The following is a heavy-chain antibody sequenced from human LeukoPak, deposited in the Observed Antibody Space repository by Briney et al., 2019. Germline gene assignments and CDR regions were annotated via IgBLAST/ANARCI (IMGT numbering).Heavy chain of an antibody. V-gene: IGHV3-9*01. Sequence: PGRSLRLSCAASGFTFDDYAMHWVRQAPGKGLEWGSGISWNSGYTGYADSLKGRFTISRDNARNSLYLQMNSLRAEDTALYYCAKDIRSSWYVAGMDVWGQGTTFTVSS. CDR2: ISWNSGYT. D-gene: IGHD6-13*01. CDR1: GFTFDDYA. J-gene: IGHJ6*02. CDR3: AKDIRSSWYVAGMDV.